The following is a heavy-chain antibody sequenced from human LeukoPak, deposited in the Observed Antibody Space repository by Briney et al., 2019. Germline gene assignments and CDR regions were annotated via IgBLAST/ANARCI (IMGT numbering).Heavy chain of an antibody. CDR1: GFTFSTYW. V-gene: IGHV3-7*01. J-gene: IGHJ4*02. D-gene: IGHD6-6*01. Sequence: GGSLRLSCAVSGFTFSTYWMSWLRQAPGKGLEGVANIKLDGSEKYYVDSVKGRFTISRDNSKNSLYLQMNSLRAEDTAVYYCARDNVRLFDYWGRGTLVTVSS. CDR2: IKLDGSEK. CDR3: ARDNVRLFDY.